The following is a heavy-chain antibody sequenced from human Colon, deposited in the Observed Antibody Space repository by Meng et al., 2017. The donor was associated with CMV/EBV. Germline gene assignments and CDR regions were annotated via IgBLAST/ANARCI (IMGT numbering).Heavy chain of an antibody. Sequence: SETLSLTCAVYGGSFSGYYWSWIRQPPGKGLEWIGEINHSGSTKYNPSLKNRVTISADTSKNQFSLKLNSVTAADTAVYFCARGRSIGNGYGSYHYYYGLDVWGQGTTVTDSS. CDR2: INHSGST. CDR3: ARGRSIGNGYGSYHYYYGLDV. J-gene: IGHJ6*02. D-gene: IGHD5-18*01. V-gene: IGHV4-34*01. CDR1: GGSFSGYY.